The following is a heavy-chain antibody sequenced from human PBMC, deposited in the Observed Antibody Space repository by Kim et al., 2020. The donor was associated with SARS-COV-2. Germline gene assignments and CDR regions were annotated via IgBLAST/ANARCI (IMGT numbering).Heavy chain of an antibody. CDR2: ISGDKINT. J-gene: IGHJ6*03. CDR1: GYTFTSYG. V-gene: IGHV1-18*01. CDR3: ARGSVRGLDYYYMDV. Sequence: ASVKVSCKASGYTFTSYGFSWVRQAPGQGLEWMGWISGDKINTRYAQKLQGRVTMTTDTSTTTAYMELRSLRSDDTAVYYCARGSVRGLDYYYMDVWGKGTAVTVSS. D-gene: IGHD4-4*01.